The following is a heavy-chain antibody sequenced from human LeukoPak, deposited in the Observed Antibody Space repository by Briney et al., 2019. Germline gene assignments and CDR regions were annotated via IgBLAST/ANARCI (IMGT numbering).Heavy chain of an antibody. J-gene: IGHJ4*02. CDR2: IYTSGST. Sequence: SQTLSLTCTVSGGSISSGSYYWSWIRQPAGKGLEWIGRIYTSGSTNYNPSLKSRATISVDTSKNQFSLELSSVTAADTAVYYCARGSRYYYDSSSYLFDYWGQGTLVTVSS. CDR1: GGSISSGSYY. D-gene: IGHD3-22*01. CDR3: ARGSRYYYDSSSYLFDY. V-gene: IGHV4-61*02.